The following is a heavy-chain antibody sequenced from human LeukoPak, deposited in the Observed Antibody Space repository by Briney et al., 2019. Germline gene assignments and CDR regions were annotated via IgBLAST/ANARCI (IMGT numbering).Heavy chain of an antibody. J-gene: IGHJ4*02. CDR2: IYPGDSDT. V-gene: IGHV5-51*01. Sequence: GESLKISCKGSGYSFTSYWIGWVRQMPGKGLEWMGIIYPGDSDTRYSPSFQGQVTISADKSIGTAYLQWSSLKASDTAMYYCARHFFYGSGKGFFDYWGQGTLVTVSS. CDR1: GYSFTSYW. D-gene: IGHD3-10*01. CDR3: ARHFFYGSGKGFFDY.